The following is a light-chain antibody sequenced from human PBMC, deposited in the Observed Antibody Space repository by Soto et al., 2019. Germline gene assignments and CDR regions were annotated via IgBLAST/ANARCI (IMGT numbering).Light chain of an antibody. CDR1: SSDVGAFNY. J-gene: IGLJ1*01. Sequence: QSALTQPPSVSGSPGQSVTISCTGTSSDVGAFNYVSWYQHHPGKVPKFFIYGDNQRPSGVPDRFSGSKSGNSASLAISGLRSEDEADYYCAAWDDSLSGLYVFGTGTKVTVL. V-gene: IGLV2-8*01. CDR2: GDN. CDR3: AAWDDSLSGLYV.